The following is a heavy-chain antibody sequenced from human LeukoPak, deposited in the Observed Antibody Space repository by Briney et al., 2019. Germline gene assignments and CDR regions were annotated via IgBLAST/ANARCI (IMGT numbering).Heavy chain of an antibody. Sequence: SVKVSCKASGGTFSSYAISWVRQAPGQGLEWMGGIIPIFGTTNYAQKFQDRVTITADKSTSTAYMELSSLRSEDTAVYYCARLYNYGSRPFFDYWGQGTLVTVSS. V-gene: IGHV1-69*06. J-gene: IGHJ4*02. CDR1: GGTFSSYA. CDR3: ARLYNYGSRPFFDY. CDR2: IIPIFGTT. D-gene: IGHD3-10*01.